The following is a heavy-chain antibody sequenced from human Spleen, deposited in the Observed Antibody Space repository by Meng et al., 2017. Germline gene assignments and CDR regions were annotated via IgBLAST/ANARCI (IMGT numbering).Heavy chain of an antibody. Sequence: GESLKISCAASGFTFSSYGMHWVRQAPGKGLEWVADIGYDGSNKYYADSVKGRFTISRDNSKNTLYLQMNSLRAEDTAVYYCARGGRRGSGYDLDYWGQGTLVTVSS. V-gene: IGHV3-33*01. CDR1: GFTFSSYG. D-gene: IGHD5-12*01. CDR3: ARGGRRGSGYDLDY. CDR2: IGYDGSNK. J-gene: IGHJ4*02.